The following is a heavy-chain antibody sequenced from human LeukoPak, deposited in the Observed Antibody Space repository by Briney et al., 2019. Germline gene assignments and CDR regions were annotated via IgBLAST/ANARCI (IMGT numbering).Heavy chain of an antibody. Sequence: GGFLRLSCAASGFTFSNSGMSWVRQAPGKGLEWVSAISTDAGETHYADSVKGRFTISRDNSKNTLFLQMHSLRPEDTALYYCAKGLGYYSDYWGQGTLVTVSS. CDR3: AKGLGYYSDY. V-gene: IGHV3-23*01. CDR1: GFTFSNSG. CDR2: ISTDAGET. D-gene: IGHD1-26*01. J-gene: IGHJ4*02.